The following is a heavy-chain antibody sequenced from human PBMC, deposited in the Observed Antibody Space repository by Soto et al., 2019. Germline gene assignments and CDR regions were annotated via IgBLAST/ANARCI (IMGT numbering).Heavy chain of an antibody. Sequence: GESLKISCKGSGYSFTSYWIGWVRQMPGKGLEWMGIIYPGDSDTRYSPSFQGQVTISADKSISTAYLQWSSLKASDTAMYYCARRRDYDILTGYHDAFDIWGQGTMVTVSS. CDR3: ARRRDYDILTGYHDAFDI. D-gene: IGHD3-9*01. J-gene: IGHJ3*02. V-gene: IGHV5-51*01. CDR2: IYPGDSDT. CDR1: GYSFTSYW.